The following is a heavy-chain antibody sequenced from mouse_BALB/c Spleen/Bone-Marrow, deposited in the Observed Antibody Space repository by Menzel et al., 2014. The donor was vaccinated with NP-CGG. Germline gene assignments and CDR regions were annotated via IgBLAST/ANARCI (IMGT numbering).Heavy chain of an antibody. CDR3: ARRTLAMDY. J-gene: IGHJ4*01. CDR1: DYTFTTYW. CDR2: IDPSTNET. Sequence: VKLVESGPDLVRPGSSVKMSCKASDYTFTTYWMHWVKQRPGQGLEWIGMIDPSTNETRLNQKFKDKATLIVDKSSNTAYMQLSSLTSEDSAVYYCARRTLAMDYWGQGTSVTVSS. V-gene: IGHV1-52*01.